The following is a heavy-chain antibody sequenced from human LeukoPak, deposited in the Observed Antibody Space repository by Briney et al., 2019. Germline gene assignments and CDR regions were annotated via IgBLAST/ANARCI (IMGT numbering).Heavy chain of an antibody. CDR2: ISRASESI. J-gene: IGHJ5*02. CDR3: MRGATDTTRWFDP. D-gene: IGHD1-7*01. Sequence: GGSLRLPCAASGFTFNAYSMGWVRQAPGKGLEWVSIISRASESIFYADSVKGRFTISRDNAKNSLYLQMNGLRAEDTAAYYCMRGATDTTRWFDPWGQGTLVTVSS. V-gene: IGHV3-21*01. CDR1: GFTFNAYS.